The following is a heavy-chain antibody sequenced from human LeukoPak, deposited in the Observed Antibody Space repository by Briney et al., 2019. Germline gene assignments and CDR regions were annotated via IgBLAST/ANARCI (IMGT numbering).Heavy chain of an antibody. CDR2: ISYDGSNK. CDR3: ARITGTTTDPN. Sequence: PGRSLRLSCAPSGFTFSSYAMHWVRQAPGKGLEWVAVISYDGSNKYYADSVKGRFTISRDNSKNTLYLQMNSLRAEDTAVYYCARITGTTTDPNWGQGTLVTVSS. V-gene: IGHV3-30*01. D-gene: IGHD1-7*01. CDR1: GFTFSSYA. J-gene: IGHJ4*02.